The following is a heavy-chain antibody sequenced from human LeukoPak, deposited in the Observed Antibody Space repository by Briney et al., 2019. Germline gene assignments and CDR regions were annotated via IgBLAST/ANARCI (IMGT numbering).Heavy chain of an antibody. CDR2: IYPGDSDT. Sequence: GESLKISCKGSGYSFTSYWTGWVRQMPGKGLEWMGIIYPGDSDTRYSPSFQGQVTISADKSISTAYLQWSSLKASDTAMYYCARARSIAVASDAFDIWGQGTMVTVSS. D-gene: IGHD6-19*01. V-gene: IGHV5-51*01. J-gene: IGHJ3*02. CDR3: ARARSIAVASDAFDI. CDR1: GYSFTSYW.